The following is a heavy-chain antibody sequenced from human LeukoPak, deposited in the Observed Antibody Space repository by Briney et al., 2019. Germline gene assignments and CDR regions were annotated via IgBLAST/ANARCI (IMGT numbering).Heavy chain of an antibody. V-gene: IGHV4-34*01. J-gene: IGHJ3*02. CDR3: ASGSSAGYSSSWYTAFDI. Sequence: PSETLSLTCAVYGGSFSDYYWSWIRQPPGKGLEWVGEINHTGSTNYNPSLKSRVTISVDTSKNQFSPKLSSVTAADTAVYYCASGSSAGYSSSWYTAFDIWGQGTMVTVSS. CDR2: INHTGST. CDR1: GGSFSDYY. D-gene: IGHD6-13*01.